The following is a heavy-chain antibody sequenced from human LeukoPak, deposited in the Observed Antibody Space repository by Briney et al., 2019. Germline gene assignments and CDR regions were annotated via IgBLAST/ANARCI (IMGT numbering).Heavy chain of an antibody. D-gene: IGHD6-6*01. CDR2: IIPFLGTP. J-gene: IGHJ6*03. Sequence: SVKVSCKASGGTFNRYGFTWVRQAPEQGLEWMGGIIPFLGTPNYAQKFQGRVTITTDESTSTAYMEVSSLTSEDAAVYYCATTGQLVPDYYHYYMDVWGLGTTVTVSS. CDR3: ATTGQLVPDYYHYYMDV. CDR1: GGTFNRYG. V-gene: IGHV1-69*05.